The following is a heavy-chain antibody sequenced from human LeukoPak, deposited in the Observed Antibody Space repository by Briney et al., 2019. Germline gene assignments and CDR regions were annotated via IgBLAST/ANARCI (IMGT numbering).Heavy chain of an antibody. CDR2: IYYCGST. CDR1: GGPISSSSYY. J-gene: IGHJ6*03. CDR3: ARERNSGSYEYYYYYMDV. Sequence: SETLSLTCTVSGGPISSSSYYWRWVRQPPGKGLVWIGCIYYCGSTYYHPALPSRVTISVDKSKNQFSLKLSCVTAADTAAYYCARERNSGSYEYYYYYMDVWGKGTTVSVSS. V-gene: IGHV4-39*07. D-gene: IGHD1-26*01.